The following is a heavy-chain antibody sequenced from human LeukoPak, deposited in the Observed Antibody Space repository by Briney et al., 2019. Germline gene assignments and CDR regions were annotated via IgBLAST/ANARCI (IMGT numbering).Heavy chain of an antibody. V-gene: IGHV3-48*03. Sequence: GGSLRLSCAASGFTFSSYEMYWVRQAPGKGLEWVSYISSSGSTIYYADSVKGRFTISRDNAKNSLYLQMNSLRAEDTAVYYCARDYGGSSPFDYWGQGTLVTVSS. CDR3: ARDYGGSSPFDY. J-gene: IGHJ4*02. CDR2: ISSSGSTI. D-gene: IGHD4-23*01. CDR1: GFTFSSYE.